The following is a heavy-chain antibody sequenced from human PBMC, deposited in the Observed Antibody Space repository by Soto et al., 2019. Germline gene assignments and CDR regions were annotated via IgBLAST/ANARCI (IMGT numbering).Heavy chain of an antibody. CDR3: ARPIGYCSGGSCPLDFDY. D-gene: IGHD2-15*01. J-gene: IGHJ4*02. V-gene: IGHV1-69*02. CDR2: IIPILGIA. Sequence: QVQLVQSGAEVKKPGSSVKVSCKASGGTFSSYTISWVRQAPGQGLEWMGRIIPILGIANYAQKFQGRVKITADKSTSTAYMELSSLRSEDTAVYYCARPIGYCSGGSCPLDFDYWGQGTLVTVSS. CDR1: GGTFSSYT.